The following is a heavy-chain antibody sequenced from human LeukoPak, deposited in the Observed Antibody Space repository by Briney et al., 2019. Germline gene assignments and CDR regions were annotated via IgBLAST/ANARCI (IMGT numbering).Heavy chain of an antibody. V-gene: IGHV3-30*02. J-gene: IGHJ4*02. D-gene: IGHD4-17*01. CDR1: GFPFSDYV. CDR2: IRYDGNNK. CDR3: ARDLYGDNYFDY. Sequence: PGGSLRLSCAASGFPFSDYVMHWVRQAPGKGLEWVAVIRYDGNNKYYADSVKGRFTISRDNSKNMLYLQMNSLGTEDTTVYYCARDLYGDNYFDYWGQGTLVTVSS.